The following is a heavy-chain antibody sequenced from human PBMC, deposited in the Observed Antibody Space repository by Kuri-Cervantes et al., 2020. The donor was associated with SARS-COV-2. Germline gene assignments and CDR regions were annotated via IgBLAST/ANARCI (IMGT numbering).Heavy chain of an antibody. D-gene: IGHD5-18*01. J-gene: IGHJ2*01. CDR3: ARGVDVDTAMVPYFDL. CDR2: IKHSGST. V-gene: IGHV4-34*01. CDR1: GGSFNDYW. Sequence: ESLKISCAVYGGSFNDYWWSWVRQPPGTGLEWIGDIKHSGSTNYNPSLKSRVTISVDTSKNQFSLKLSSVTAADTAVYYCARGVDVDTAMVPYFDLWGRGTLVTVSS.